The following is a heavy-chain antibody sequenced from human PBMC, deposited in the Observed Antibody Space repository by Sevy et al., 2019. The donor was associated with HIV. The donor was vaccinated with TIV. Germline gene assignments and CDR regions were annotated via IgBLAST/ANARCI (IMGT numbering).Heavy chain of an antibody. J-gene: IGHJ4*02. CDR3: ARAGSGWKLFDY. Sequence: SETLSLTGAVYGGSFSGYYWSWIRQPPGKGLEWIGEINHSGSTNYNPSLKSRVTISVDTSKNQFSLKLSSVTAADTAVYYCARAGSGWKLFDYWGQGTLVTVSS. V-gene: IGHV4-34*01. CDR1: GGSFSGYY. D-gene: IGHD6-19*01. CDR2: INHSGST.